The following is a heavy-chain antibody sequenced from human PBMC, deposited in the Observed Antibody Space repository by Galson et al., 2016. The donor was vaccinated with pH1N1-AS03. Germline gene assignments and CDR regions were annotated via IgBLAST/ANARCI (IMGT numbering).Heavy chain of an antibody. V-gene: IGHV1-69*11. CDR3: ASEVATSFDY. J-gene: IGHJ4*02. CDR2: IIPALGTP. D-gene: IGHD5-24*01. CDR1: GGTFSSYA. Sequence: SVKVSCKASGGTFSSYAINWVRQAPGQGLEWMGRIIPALGTPNYAQRFQGRVTITADEPTSTAYMELSSLRSEDTAVYFCASEVATSFDYWGQGTLVTVSS.